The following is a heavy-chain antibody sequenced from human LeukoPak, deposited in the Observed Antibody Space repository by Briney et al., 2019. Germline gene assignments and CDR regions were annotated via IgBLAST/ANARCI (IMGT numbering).Heavy chain of an antibody. V-gene: IGHV3-30-3*01. D-gene: IGHD3-22*01. Sequence: GGSLRLSCAASGFTFSSYAMHWVRQAPGKGLEWVAVISYDGSNKYYADSVEGRFTISRDNSKNTLYLQMNSLRAEDTAVYYCASQYPPGYDSSGYYLTAFDIWGQGTMVTVSS. J-gene: IGHJ3*02. CDR3: ASQYPPGYDSSGYYLTAFDI. CDR1: GFTFSSYA. CDR2: ISYDGSNK.